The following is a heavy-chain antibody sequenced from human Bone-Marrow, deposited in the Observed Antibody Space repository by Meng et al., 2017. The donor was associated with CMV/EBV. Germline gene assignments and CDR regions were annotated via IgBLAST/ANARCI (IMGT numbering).Heavy chain of an antibody. CDR3: ARVWTRYLIRS. CDR2: IYSGGST. J-gene: IGHJ5*02. D-gene: IGHD3-16*01. Sequence: GESLKISCAASGFTFDDYGMSWVRQAPGKGLEWVSVIYSGGSTYYADSVKGRFTISRDNSKNTLYLQMNSLRTEDTAVYYCARVWTRYLIRSWGQGKLVNVSS. CDR1: GFTFDDYG. V-gene: IGHV3-53*01.